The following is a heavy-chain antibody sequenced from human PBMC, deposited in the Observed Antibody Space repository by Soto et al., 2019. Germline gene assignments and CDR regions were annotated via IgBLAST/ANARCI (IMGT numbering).Heavy chain of an antibody. Sequence: QVQLQESGPGLVKPSETLSLTCTVSGGSISSYYWSWIRQPPGKGLEWIGYIYYSGSTNYNPSLKSRATISVDTSKNQFSLKLSSVTAADTAVYYCARLEGIAASWFDPWGQGTLVTVSS. D-gene: IGHD6-13*01. J-gene: IGHJ5*02. CDR3: ARLEGIAASWFDP. CDR1: GGSISSYY. V-gene: IGHV4-59*08. CDR2: IYYSGST.